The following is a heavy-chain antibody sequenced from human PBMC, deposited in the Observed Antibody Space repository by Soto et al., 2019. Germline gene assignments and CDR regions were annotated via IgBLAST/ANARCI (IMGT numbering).Heavy chain of an antibody. Sequence: PGGSLRLSCAASGFTFSSYAMSWVRQAPGKGLEWVSAISGSGGSTYYADSVKGRFTISRDNSKNTLYLQMNSLRAEDTAVYYCARDYGSGGSEEYNWFDPWGQGTLVTVSS. CDR3: ARDYGSGGSEEYNWFDP. J-gene: IGHJ5*02. CDR1: GFTFSSYA. CDR2: ISGSGGST. V-gene: IGHV3-23*01. D-gene: IGHD3-10*01.